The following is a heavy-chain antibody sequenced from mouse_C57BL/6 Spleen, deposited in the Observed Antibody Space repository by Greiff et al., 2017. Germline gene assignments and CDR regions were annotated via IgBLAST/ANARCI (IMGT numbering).Heavy chain of an antibody. CDR3: ARGSITTVVATGDAMDY. V-gene: IGHV1-82*01. D-gene: IGHD1-1*01. J-gene: IGHJ4*01. CDR2: IYPGDGDT. CDR1: GYAFSSSW. Sequence: VQLQQSGPELVKPGASVKISCKASGYAFSSSWMNWVKQRPGKGLEWIGRIYPGDGDTNYNGKFKGKATLTADKSSSTAYMQLSSLTSEDSAVYVCARGSITTVVATGDAMDYWGQGTSVTVSS.